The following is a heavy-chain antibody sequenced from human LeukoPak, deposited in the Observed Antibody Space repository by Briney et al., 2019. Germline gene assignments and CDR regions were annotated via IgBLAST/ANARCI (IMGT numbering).Heavy chain of an antibody. CDR2: ISYDGSNK. CDR1: GFTFSSYG. V-gene: IGHV3-30*18. J-gene: IGHJ4*02. Sequence: GRSLRLSCAVSGFTFSSYGMHWVRQAPGKGLEWVAVISYDGSNKYYADSVKGRFTISRDNSNNTLYLQLNSLRAEDTAVYFCAKGVVVAGRGYYFDFWGQGTPVTVSS. D-gene: IGHD2-15*01. CDR3: AKGVVVAGRGYYFDF.